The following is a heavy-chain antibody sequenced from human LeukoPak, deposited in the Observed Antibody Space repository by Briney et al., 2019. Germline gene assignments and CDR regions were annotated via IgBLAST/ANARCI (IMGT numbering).Heavy chain of an antibody. J-gene: IGHJ3*02. CDR3: AKDQKYQLLRAFDI. V-gene: IGHV3-30*02. CDR1: GFTFSSYG. Sequence: GGSLRLSYAASGFTFSSYGMHWVRQAPGKGLEWVAFIRYDGSNKYYADSVKGRFTISRDNSKNTLYLQMNSLGAEDTAVYYCAKDQKYQLLRAFDIWGQGTMVTVSS. D-gene: IGHD2-2*01. CDR2: IRYDGSNK.